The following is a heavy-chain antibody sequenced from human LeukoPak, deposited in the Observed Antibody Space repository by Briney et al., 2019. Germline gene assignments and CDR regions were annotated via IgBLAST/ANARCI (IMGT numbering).Heavy chain of an antibody. CDR1: GFTFSSYE. D-gene: IGHD2-8*02. J-gene: IGHJ4*02. CDR3: ARDSGGYGDY. V-gene: IGHV3-48*03. CDR2: ISSSGSTK. Sequence: GGSLRLSCVASGFTFSSYEMNWVRQAPGKGLEWVSYISSSGSTKYFADSVKGRFTISRDNAKDSLYLQMNSVRAEDTAVYYCARDSGGYGDYWGQGTLVTVPS.